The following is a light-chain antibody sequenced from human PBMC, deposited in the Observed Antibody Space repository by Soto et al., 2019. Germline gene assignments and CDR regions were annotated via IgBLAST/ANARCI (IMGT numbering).Light chain of an antibody. CDR3: QQYGSSQPT. V-gene: IGKV3-20*01. J-gene: IGKJ4*01. CDR2: GAS. CDR1: QSVNSNY. Sequence: EIVWTQSPGTGSLSPGERATLSCRASQSVNSNYLAWYQLRPGQSPRLIIYGASNRATDISVRFSGSGSGSGFTLTISRLEPEDFAVYYCQQYGSSQPTFGGGTSVEIK.